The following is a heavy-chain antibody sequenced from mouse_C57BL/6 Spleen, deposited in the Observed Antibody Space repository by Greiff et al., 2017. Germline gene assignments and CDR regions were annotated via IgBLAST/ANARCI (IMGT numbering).Heavy chain of an antibody. J-gene: IGHJ2*01. Sequence: EVQGVESGGGLVQPGGSMKLSCVASGFTFSNYWMNWVRQSPEKGLEWVAQIRLKSDNYATHYAESVKGRFTISRDDSKSSVYLQMNNLRAEDTGIYYCTGGYGSSNYFDYWGQGATLTVSS. D-gene: IGHD1-1*01. V-gene: IGHV6-3*01. CDR1: GFTFSNYW. CDR3: TGGYGSSNYFDY. CDR2: IRLKSDNYAT.